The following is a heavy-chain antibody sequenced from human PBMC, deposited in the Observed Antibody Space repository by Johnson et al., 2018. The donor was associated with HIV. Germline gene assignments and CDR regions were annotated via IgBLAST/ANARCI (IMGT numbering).Heavy chain of an antibody. CDR2: ISGSEDDT. CDR3: ANSLLLDAFNI. CDR1: GFNFIDYA. V-gene: IGHV3-23*04. J-gene: IGHJ3*02. Sequence: VQLVESGGGLVRPGGSLRLSCVASGFNFIDYAMIWVRQAPGKGLEWVSFISGSEDDTYYADSVKGRFTISRDTSKTKRYLQMNSLRDEDTAVYYCANSLLLDAFNIWGQGTMVTVSS.